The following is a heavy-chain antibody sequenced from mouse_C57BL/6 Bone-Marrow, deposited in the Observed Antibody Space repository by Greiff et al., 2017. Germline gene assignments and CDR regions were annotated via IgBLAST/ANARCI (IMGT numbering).Heavy chain of an antibody. V-gene: IGHV5-9-1*02. J-gene: IGHJ1*03. CDR1: GFTFSSYA. CDR2: ISSGGDYI. CDR3: TRDEDYYGNSYYWYFDV. D-gene: IGHD1-1*01. Sequence: EVKLVESGEGLVKPGGSLKLSCAASGFTFSSYAMSWVRQTPEKRLEWVAYISSGGDYIYYADTVKGRFTISRDNARNTLYLQMSSLKSEDTAMYYCTRDEDYYGNSYYWYFDVWGTGTTVTVSS.